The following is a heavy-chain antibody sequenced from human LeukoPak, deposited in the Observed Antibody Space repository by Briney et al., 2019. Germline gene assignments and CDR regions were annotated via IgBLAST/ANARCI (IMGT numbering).Heavy chain of an antibody. V-gene: IGHV3-21*01. CDR3: AREEAIQLPSY. CDR1: GFTFSSYS. J-gene: IGHJ4*02. CDR2: ISSSSSYI. Sequence: MAGGSLRLSCAASGFTFSSYSMNWVRQAPGKGLEWVSSISSSSSYIYYADSVKGRFTISRDNAKNSLYLQMNSLRAEDTAVYYCAREEAIQLPSYWGQGTLVTVSS. D-gene: IGHD5-18*01.